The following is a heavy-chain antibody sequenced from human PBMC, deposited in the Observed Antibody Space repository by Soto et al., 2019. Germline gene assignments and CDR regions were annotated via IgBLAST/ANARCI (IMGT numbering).Heavy chain of an antibody. D-gene: IGHD3-10*01. J-gene: IGHJ6*04. CDR1: GGSFSGYY. CDR3: ASPYGSGSASYYYYGMDV. Sequence: SETLSLTCAVYGGSFSGYYWSWIRQPPGKGLEWIGEINHSGSTNYNPSLKSRVTISVDTSKNQFSLKLSSVTAADTAVYYCASPYGSGSASYYYYGMDVWGKGTTVTVSS. V-gene: IGHV4-34*01. CDR2: INHSGST.